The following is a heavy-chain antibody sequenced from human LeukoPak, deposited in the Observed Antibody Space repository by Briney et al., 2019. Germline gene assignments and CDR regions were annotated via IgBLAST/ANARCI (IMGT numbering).Heavy chain of an antibody. V-gene: IGHV4-34*01. CDR1: GGSFSGYY. Sequence: PSETLSLTCAVYGGSFSGYYWSWIRQPPGKGLEWIGEINHSGSTNYNPSLKSRVTISVDTSKNQFSLKLSSVTAADTAVYYCARGPQDPIAAAGTGEYYFDYWGQGTLVTVSS. J-gene: IGHJ4*02. D-gene: IGHD6-13*01. CDR2: INHSGST. CDR3: ARGPQDPIAAAGTGEYYFDY.